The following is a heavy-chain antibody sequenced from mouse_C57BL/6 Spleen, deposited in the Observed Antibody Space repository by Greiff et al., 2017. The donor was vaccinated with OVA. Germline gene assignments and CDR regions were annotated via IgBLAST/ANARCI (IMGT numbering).Heavy chain of an antibody. J-gene: IGHJ2*01. CDR1: GYAFSSYW. D-gene: IGHD2-14*01. CDR2: IYPGDGDT. Sequence: VQLQQSGAELVKPGASVTISCKASGYAFSSYWMNWVKQRPGKGLEWIGQIYPGDGDTNYNGKFKGKATLTADKSSSTAYMQLSSLTSEDSAVYFCARWVLYRYFDDWGKGTTLTVSS. CDR3: ARWVLYRYFDD. V-gene: IGHV1-80*01.